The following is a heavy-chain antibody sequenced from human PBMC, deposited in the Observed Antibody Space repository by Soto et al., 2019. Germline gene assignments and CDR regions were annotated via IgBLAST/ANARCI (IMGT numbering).Heavy chain of an antibody. CDR3: AKDRKWFGELFQAYYFDY. CDR1: GGSISSYY. V-gene: IGHV4-59*04. D-gene: IGHD3-10*01. J-gene: IGHJ4*02. CDR2: IYYSGST. Sequence: SETLSLTCTVSGGSISSYYWSWIRQPPGKGLEWIGTIYYSGSTYHNPSLKSRVTISVDTSKNQFSLKLSSVTAADTAVYYCAKDRKWFGELFQAYYFDYWGQGTLVTVSS.